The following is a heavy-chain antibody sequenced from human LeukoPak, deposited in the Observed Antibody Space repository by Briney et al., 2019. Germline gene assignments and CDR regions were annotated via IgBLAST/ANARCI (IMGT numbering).Heavy chain of an antibody. J-gene: IGHJ3*02. CDR3: ARARGSGWRVDAFEI. V-gene: IGHV4-59*01. CDR2: IYSSGST. D-gene: IGHD6-19*01. Sequence: SETLSLTCTVSGGSMSPYHWGWIRQPPGKGLEWIGYIYSSGSTNYNPSLKSRVTISVDTSKNQFSLKLTSVTAADTAVYYCARARGSGWRVDAFEIWGQGTMITVSS. CDR1: GGSMSPYH.